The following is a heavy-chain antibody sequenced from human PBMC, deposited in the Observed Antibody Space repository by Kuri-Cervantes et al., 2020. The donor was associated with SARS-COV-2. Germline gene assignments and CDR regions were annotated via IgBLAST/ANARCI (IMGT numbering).Heavy chain of an antibody. Sequence: GESLKISCAASGFTFSSYAMHWVRQAPGKGLEWVAVISYDGSNKYDAGSVKGRFTISRENAKNSLYLQMNSLRAGDTAVYYCARGAYGDYPNHDAFDIWGQGTMVTVSS. J-gene: IGHJ3*02. CDR3: ARGAYGDYPNHDAFDI. D-gene: IGHD4-17*01. CDR1: GFTFSSYA. V-gene: IGHV3-30*07. CDR2: ISYDGSNK.